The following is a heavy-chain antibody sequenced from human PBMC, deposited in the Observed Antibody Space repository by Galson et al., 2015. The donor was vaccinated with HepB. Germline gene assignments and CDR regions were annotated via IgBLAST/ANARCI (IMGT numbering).Heavy chain of an antibody. CDR2: IKSKTDGGTT. D-gene: IGHD4-11*01. V-gene: IGHV3-15*01. CDR1: GFTFSNAW. CDR3: TTVVWDYRDYYGMDV. Sequence: SLRLSCAASGFTFSNAWMSWVRQAPGKGLEWVGRIKSKTDGGTTDYAAPVKGRFTISRDDSKNTLYLQMNSLKTEDTAVYYCTTVVWDYRDYYGMDVWGQGTTVTVSS. J-gene: IGHJ6*02.